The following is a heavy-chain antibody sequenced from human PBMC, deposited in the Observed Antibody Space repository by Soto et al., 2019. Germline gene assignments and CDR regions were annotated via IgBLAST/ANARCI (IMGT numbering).Heavy chain of an antibody. V-gene: IGHV4-31*03. D-gene: IGHD5-12*01. CDR3: ARAEMATKSFDY. CDR1: GGSISSGGYY. J-gene: IGHJ4*02. CDR2: IYYSGST. Sequence: QAQLQESGPGLVKPSQTLSLTCTVSGGSISSGGYYWRWIRQHPGKGLEWIGYIYYSGSTYYNPSLKSRVTISVDTSKNQFYLKLSSVTAADTAGYYCARAEMATKSFDYWGQGTLVTVSS.